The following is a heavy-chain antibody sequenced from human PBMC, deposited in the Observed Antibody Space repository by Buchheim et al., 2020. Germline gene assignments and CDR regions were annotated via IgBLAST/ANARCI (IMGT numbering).Heavy chain of an antibody. D-gene: IGHD2-2*02. J-gene: IGHJ4*02. V-gene: IGHV3-33*01. CDR1: GFTFSSYG. Sequence: QVQLVESGGGVVQPGRSLRLSCAASGFTFSSYGMHWVRQAPGKGLEWVAVIWYDGSNKYYADSVKGRFTISRDNSKNTLYLQMNSLRAEDTAVYYCARGNRGYCSSTSCYTYFDYWGQGTL. CDR3: ARGNRGYCSSTSCYTYFDY. CDR2: IWYDGSNK.